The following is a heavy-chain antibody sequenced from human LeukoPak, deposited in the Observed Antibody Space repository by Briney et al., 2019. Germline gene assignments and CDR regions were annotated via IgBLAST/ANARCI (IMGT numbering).Heavy chain of an antibody. CDR3: AGSPDDYFDY. J-gene: IGHJ4*02. V-gene: IGHV4-4*07. CDR2: IYTSGST. CDR1: GVSISSYY. Sequence: SETLSLICTVSGVSISSYYWSWIRQPAGKGLEWIGRIYTSGSTNYNPSLKSRVTMSVDTSKNQFSLKLSSVTAADTAVYYCAGSPDDYFDYWGQGTLVTVSS.